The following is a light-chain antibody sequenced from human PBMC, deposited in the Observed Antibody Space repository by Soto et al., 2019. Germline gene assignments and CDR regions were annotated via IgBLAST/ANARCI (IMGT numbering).Light chain of an antibody. J-gene: IGKJ4*01. Sequence: DIHMTQSPSTLSASVLDIVTITFLASQSISSWLAWYQQKPGKAPKLLIYKASSLQSGVPSRFSGSGSGTEFTLTISSLQPDDFATYYCQQYKSYSLTFGGGTKVDI. CDR2: KAS. V-gene: IGKV1-5*03. CDR3: QQYKSYSLT. CDR1: QSISSW.